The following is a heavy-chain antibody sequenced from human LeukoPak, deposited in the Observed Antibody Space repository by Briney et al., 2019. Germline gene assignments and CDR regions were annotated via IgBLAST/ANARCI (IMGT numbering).Heavy chain of an antibody. V-gene: IGHV4-59*12. Sequence: PETLSLTCTVSGGSISNYYWSWIRQPPGKGLEWIGYISYSGSTKYNPSLQSRVTMSVDTSKNQFSLKLTSVTAADTAVYYCARETGTSNMDVWGQGTTVTVSS. J-gene: IGHJ6*02. D-gene: IGHD1-7*01. CDR3: ARETGTSNMDV. CDR1: GGSISNYY. CDR2: ISYSGST.